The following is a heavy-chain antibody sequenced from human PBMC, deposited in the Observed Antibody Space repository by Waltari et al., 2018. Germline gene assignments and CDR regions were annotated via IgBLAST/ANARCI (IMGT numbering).Heavy chain of an antibody. D-gene: IGHD2-21*01. Sequence: QVQLQESGPGLVKPSETLSLTCAVSGYSISSGYYWGWIRQPPGKGLEWIGSIYHSGRTYYNPSLKSRVTISVDTSKNQFSLKLSSVTAADTAVYYCARDSSIVVVIARGAFDIWGQGTMVTVSS. J-gene: IGHJ3*02. CDR1: GYSISSGYY. CDR3: ARDSSIVVVIARGAFDI. CDR2: IYHSGRT. V-gene: IGHV4-38-2*02.